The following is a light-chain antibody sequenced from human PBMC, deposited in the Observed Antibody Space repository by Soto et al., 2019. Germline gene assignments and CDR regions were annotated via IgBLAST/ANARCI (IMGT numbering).Light chain of an antibody. V-gene: IGKV3-11*01. CDR1: QSINRH. CDR2: DAS. Sequence: EIVLTQSPATLSLSPGERATLSCRASQSINRHLAWYRQKPGQAPRLLIYDASNRATGIPARFSGSGSGTDFSLTIRSRGPEDFGVYYCRQRRNCPPFTFGGGTKVEMK. J-gene: IGKJ4*01. CDR3: RQRRNCPPFT.